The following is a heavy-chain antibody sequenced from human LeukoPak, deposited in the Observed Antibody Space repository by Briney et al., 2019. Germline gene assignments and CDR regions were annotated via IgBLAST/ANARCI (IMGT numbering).Heavy chain of an antibody. V-gene: IGHV3-23*01. D-gene: IGHD3-22*01. CDR1: GFTFSSYA. J-gene: IGHJ4*02. CDR2: IRGSGSST. CDR3: AKPYYCDKSDYYYGFLGSFFFDY. Sequence: AGSLSLSCAASGFTFSSYAMSWVRQPPGKGLEWVSGIRGSGSSTYYADSVKGRLTISTDNSKNRLYQQVNRLKAEDTAVYYCAKPYYCDKSDYYYGFLGSFFFDYWGQGTLVNVPS.